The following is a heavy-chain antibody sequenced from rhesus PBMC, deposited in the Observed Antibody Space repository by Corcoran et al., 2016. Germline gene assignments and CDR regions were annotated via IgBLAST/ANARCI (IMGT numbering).Heavy chain of an antibody. CDR3: ARVAFLEWLLRLSYYFDY. J-gene: IGHJ4*01. CDR1: GGSFSSYW. D-gene: IGHD3-3*01. Sequence: QVQLQESGPGLVKPSETLSLTCAVSGGSFSSYWWGWIRQPPGKGLEWIGSIYGSCWSTEYNPSLKSLATISRDTSKNQFSLKLSSVTAADTAVYYCARVAFLEWLLRLSYYFDYWGQGVLVTVSS. V-gene: IGHV4-160*01. CDR2: IYGSCWST.